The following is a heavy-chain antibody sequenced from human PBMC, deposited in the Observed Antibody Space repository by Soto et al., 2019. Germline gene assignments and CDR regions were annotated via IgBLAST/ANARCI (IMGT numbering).Heavy chain of an antibody. Sequence: GSLRLSCVASGFTFSTYAMSWVRQAPGKGLEWVSAISGGGDRSHYADSVKGRFTISRDNSKNTLYLQMNSLRAEDTAVYYCARDLDYYDSSGYTPTDNWGQGTLVTVPQ. J-gene: IGHJ4*02. CDR3: ARDLDYYDSSGYTPTDN. D-gene: IGHD3-22*01. CDR1: GFTFSTYA. CDR2: ISGGGDRS. V-gene: IGHV3-23*01.